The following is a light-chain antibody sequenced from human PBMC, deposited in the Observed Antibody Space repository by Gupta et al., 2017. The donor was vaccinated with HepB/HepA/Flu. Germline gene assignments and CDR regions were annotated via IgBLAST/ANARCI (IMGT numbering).Light chain of an antibody. Sequence: DIQMTQSPSSLSASVGDRVTITCRASQNINKYLNWYQQKPGKAPKLLIYTASNLQSGVPSRFGGSGSGTDFTLTISRRQPEDFATYYCQRSDSTPWTFGQGTKVEVK. CDR2: TAS. CDR1: QNINKY. CDR3: QRSDSTPWT. J-gene: IGKJ1*01. V-gene: IGKV1-39*01.